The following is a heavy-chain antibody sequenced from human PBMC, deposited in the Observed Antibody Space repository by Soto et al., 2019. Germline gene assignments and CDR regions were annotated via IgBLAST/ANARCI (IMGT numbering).Heavy chain of an antibody. CDR2: INPSGGSK. CDR1: GYTFTSYH. Sequence: ASVKVSCKASGYTFTSYHMHWVRQAPGQGREGMGIINPSGGSKSYARKFQGRVTMTRDTSTSTVYMELSSLRSEDTAVYYCARGNRITFGGVIVIPYYYYGMDVWGQGTTVTVSS. V-gene: IGHV1-46*01. J-gene: IGHJ6*02. CDR3: ARGNRITFGGVIVIPYYYYGMDV. D-gene: IGHD3-16*02.